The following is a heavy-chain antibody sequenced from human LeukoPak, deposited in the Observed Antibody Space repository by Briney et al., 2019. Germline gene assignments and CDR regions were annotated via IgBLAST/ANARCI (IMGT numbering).Heavy chain of an antibody. CDR1: GYTFTGYY. V-gene: IGHV1-2*04. D-gene: IGHD3-3*01. Sequence: GASVKVSCKASGYTFTGYYMHWVRQAPGQGLEWMGWINPNSGGTNYAQKFQGWVTMTRDTSISTAYMELSRLRSDDTAVYYCATGRTLFGVVIPHDYWGQGTLVTVSS. CDR2: INPNSGGT. CDR3: ATGRTLFGVVIPHDY. J-gene: IGHJ4*02.